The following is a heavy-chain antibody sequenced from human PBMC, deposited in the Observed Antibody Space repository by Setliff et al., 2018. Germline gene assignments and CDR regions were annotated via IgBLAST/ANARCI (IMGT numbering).Heavy chain of an antibody. Sequence: ASVKVSCKTSGYMFTTYGISWMRQDPGQGLEWMGWIRVYDGYTDYAQKFQGRVTMTKDTSTSTVYMELSSLRYEDTAVYYCASAEVVVAPWGQGTLVTVSS. J-gene: IGHJ4*02. CDR2: IRVYDGYT. D-gene: IGHD2-15*01. V-gene: IGHV1-18*01. CDR3: ASAEVVVAP. CDR1: GYMFTTYG.